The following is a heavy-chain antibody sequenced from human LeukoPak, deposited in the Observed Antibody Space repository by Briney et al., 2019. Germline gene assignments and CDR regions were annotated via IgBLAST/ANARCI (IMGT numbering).Heavy chain of an antibody. V-gene: IGHV3-53*01. D-gene: IGHD3-16*01. CDR1: GLTVSSNY. CDR2: IYSSGST. J-gene: IGHJ4*02. CDR3: ARAKSVITFLLRY. Sequence: GGSLRLSCAASGLTVSSNYMSWVRQAPGKGLEWVSLIYSSGSTYYADSVKGRLTISRDNSKNTLYLQMNSLRAEDTAVYYCARAKSVITFLLRYWGQGTLVTVSS.